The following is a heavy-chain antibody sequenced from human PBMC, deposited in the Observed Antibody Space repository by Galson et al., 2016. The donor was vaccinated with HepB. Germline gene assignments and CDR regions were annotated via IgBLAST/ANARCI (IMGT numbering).Heavy chain of an antibody. CDR2: MFYSGTT. CDR3: ARGEETTTGIKADAFDI. CDR1: GGSISGYY. V-gene: IGHV4-59*01. J-gene: IGHJ3*02. D-gene: IGHD1-1*01. Sequence: SETLSLTCTVSGGSISGYYWSWIRQPPGKGLEWIGNMFYSGTTNYNPSLKSRVTMTRDTSLSTVYMELDRLTSDDTAIYYCARGEETTTGIKADAFDIWGQGTLVTVSS.